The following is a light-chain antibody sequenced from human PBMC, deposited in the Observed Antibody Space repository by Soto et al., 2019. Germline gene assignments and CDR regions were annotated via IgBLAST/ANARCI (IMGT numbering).Light chain of an antibody. V-gene: IGKV1-9*01. CDR3: QQLNSYPVT. CDR2: TAS. CDR1: QSISFY. J-gene: IGKJ4*01. Sequence: DIEMTQSPSSLSASVGDRVTITCRASQSISFYLNWYQQKPGKAPKLLIYTASNVQSGVPSRISGSGSGTEFTLTISSLQPEDFATYYCQQLNSYPVTFGGGTKV.